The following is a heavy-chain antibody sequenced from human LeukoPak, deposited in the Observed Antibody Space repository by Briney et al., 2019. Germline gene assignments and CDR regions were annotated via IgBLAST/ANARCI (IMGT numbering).Heavy chain of an antibody. CDR3: ARENYDILTGENWFDP. CDR1: GYTFTGYY. D-gene: IGHD3-9*01. J-gene: IGHJ5*02. Sequence: GASVKVSCKASGYTFTGYYMHWVRQAPGQGLEWMGWINPNSGGTNYAQKFQGRVTMTRDTSASTAYMELSSLRSEDTAVYYCARENYDILTGENWFDPWGQGTLVTVSS. CDR2: INPNSGGT. V-gene: IGHV1-2*02.